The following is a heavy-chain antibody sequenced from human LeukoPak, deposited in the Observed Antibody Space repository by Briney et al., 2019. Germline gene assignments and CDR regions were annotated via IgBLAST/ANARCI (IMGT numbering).Heavy chain of an antibody. D-gene: IGHD2-2*02. CDR1: GGTFSSYA. CDR3: ARQGYCSSTSCYIGNAFDI. V-gene: IGHV1-69*13. Sequence: SVKVSCKASGGTFSSYAISWVRQVPGQGLEWMGGIIPIFGTANYAQKFQGRVTITADESTSTAYMELSSLRSEDTAVYYCARQGYCSSTSCYIGNAFDIWGQGTMVTVSS. CDR2: IIPIFGTA. J-gene: IGHJ3*02.